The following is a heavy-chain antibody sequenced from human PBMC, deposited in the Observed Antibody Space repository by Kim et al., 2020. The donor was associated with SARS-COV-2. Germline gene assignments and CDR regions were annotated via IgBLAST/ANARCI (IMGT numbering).Heavy chain of an antibody. V-gene: IGHV3-20*04. D-gene: IGHD3-22*01. Sequence: GGSLRLSCAASGFTFDDYAMSWVRQAPGKGLEWVSCINWNGGSTGYADSVKGRFTISRDNAKNSLYLQMNSLRAEDTALYYCARRSGYYYDSSGYLDYWGQGTLVTVSS. J-gene: IGHJ4*02. CDR1: GFTFDDYA. CDR3: ARRSGYYYDSSGYLDY. CDR2: INWNGGST.